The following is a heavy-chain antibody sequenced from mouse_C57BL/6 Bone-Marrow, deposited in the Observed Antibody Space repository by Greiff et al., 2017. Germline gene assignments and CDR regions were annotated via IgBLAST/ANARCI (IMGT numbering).Heavy chain of an antibody. CDR3: AFKACFAY. CDR1: GFTFSSYT. Sequence: EVHLVESGGGLVKPGGSLKLSCAASGFTFSSYTMSWVRQTPEKRLEWVATISGGGGNTYYPDSVKGRFTISRDNAKNTLYLQMSSLRSEDTALYYCAFKACFAYWGQGTLVTVSA. J-gene: IGHJ3*01. CDR2: ISGGGGNT. V-gene: IGHV5-9*01.